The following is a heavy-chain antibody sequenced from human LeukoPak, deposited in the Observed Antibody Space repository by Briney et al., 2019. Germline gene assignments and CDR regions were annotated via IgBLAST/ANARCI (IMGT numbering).Heavy chain of an antibody. J-gene: IGHJ6*03. CDR2: INPNSGGT. Sequence: GASVKVSCQASGYTLTGYYMHWVRQAPGQGLEWMGWINPNSGGTNYAQKFQGRVTMTRDTSISTAYMELSRLRSDDTAVYYCARVYGSDSSGYPVLGYMDVWGKGTTVTVSS. V-gene: IGHV1-2*02. CDR3: ARVYGSDSSGYPVLGYMDV. D-gene: IGHD3-22*01. CDR1: GYTLTGYY.